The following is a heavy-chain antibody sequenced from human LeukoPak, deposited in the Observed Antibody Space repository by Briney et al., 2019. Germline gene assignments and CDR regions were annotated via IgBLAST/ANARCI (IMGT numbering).Heavy chain of an antibody. CDR3: ASGAGDYDFRSGYMSRWFDP. D-gene: IGHD3-3*01. Sequence: PSETLSLTCTVSGGSISSSSYYWGWIRQPPGKGLEWIGSIYYSGSTYYNPSLKSRVTISVDTSKNQFSLKLSSVTAADTAVYYCASGAGDYDFRSGYMSRWFDPWGQGTLVTVSS. CDR1: GGSISSSSYY. CDR2: IYYSGST. J-gene: IGHJ5*02. V-gene: IGHV4-39*01.